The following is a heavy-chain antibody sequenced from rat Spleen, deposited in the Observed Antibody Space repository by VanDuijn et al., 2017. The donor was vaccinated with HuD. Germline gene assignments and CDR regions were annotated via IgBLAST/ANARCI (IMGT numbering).Heavy chain of an antibody. CDR1: GFSLSSYH. D-gene: IGHD4-3*01. V-gene: IGHV2-43*01. CDR3: ARGGFDY. J-gene: IGHJ2*01. Sequence: QVQLKESGPGLVQPSQTLSLTCTVSGFSLSSYHVSWIRQPPGKGLEWMGVIWTGGSTTYNSLLKSRLTITRDISRRQAFLKMNSLQTEDTATYYCARGGFDYWGQGVMVTVSS. CDR2: IWTGGST.